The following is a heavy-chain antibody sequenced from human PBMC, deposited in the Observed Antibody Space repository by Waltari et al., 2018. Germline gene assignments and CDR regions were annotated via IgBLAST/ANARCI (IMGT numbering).Heavy chain of an antibody. CDR2: INSDGSST. J-gene: IGHJ3*02. V-gene: IGHV3-74*01. CDR3: ASVGEGDI. Sequence: EVQLVESGGGLVQPGGSLRLSCAASGFTFRTSWWHWVRQAPGKGLVWVSRINSDGSSTSYADSVKGRFTISRDNAKNTLYLQMNSLRAEDTAVYYCASVGEGDIWGQGTMVTVSS. D-gene: IGHD3-3*01. CDR1: GFTFRTSW.